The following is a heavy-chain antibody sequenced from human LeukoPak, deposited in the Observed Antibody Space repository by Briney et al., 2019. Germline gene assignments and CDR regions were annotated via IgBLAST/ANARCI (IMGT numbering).Heavy chain of an antibody. Sequence: GGSLRLSCVASGFTFSTYWMHWVRQAPGKGLLWVSRINGDGSSTNYADSVKGRFTISRDNAKNTLYLQMNRLRAEDTAVYYCARDQGYCGGDCYVELGYWGQGILVTVSS. V-gene: IGHV3-74*01. CDR2: INGDGSST. CDR1: GFTFSTYW. J-gene: IGHJ4*02. D-gene: IGHD2-21*02. CDR3: ARDQGYCGGDCYVELGY.